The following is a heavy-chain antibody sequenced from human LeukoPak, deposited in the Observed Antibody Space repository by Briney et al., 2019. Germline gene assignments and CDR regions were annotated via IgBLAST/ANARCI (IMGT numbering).Heavy chain of an antibody. CDR1: GGTFSSYA. D-gene: IGHD6-13*01. V-gene: IGHV1-69*13. J-gene: IGHJ4*02. CDR2: IIPIFGTA. CDR3: ARHQQPKSGGPLDY. Sequence: ASVKVSCKASGGTFSSYAISWVRQAPGQGLEWMGGIIPIFGTANYAQKFQGRVTITADESTSTAYMELSSLRSEDTAVYYSARHQQPKSGGPLDYWGQGTLVTVSS.